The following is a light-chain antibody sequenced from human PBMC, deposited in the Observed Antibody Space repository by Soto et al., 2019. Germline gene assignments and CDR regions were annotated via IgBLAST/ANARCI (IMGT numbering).Light chain of an antibody. J-gene: IGKJ2*01. CDR2: KAS. CDR1: QNINNL. Sequence: DIQMNQSPSTLSASVGGRVTISCRASQNINNLLAWYQQKPGKAPKLLIYKASSLESGVPSRFSGSGSGTDFTLTISSLQPDDFATYYCQHYYTCPYTFGKGTKLEIK. CDR3: QHYYTCPYT. V-gene: IGKV1-5*03.